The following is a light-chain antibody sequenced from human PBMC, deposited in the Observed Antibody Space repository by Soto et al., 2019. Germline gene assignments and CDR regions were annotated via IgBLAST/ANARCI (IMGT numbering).Light chain of an antibody. CDR2: EVS. J-gene: IGLJ1*01. Sequence: QSALTQPASVSGSPGQSITISCTGTSSDVGGYNYVSWYQQHPGKAPKLMIYEVSNRPSRVSNRFSGSKSGNTASLTISGLQAEDEADYYCSSYTRSSTLVFGTGTKETVL. V-gene: IGLV2-14*01. CDR1: SSDVGGYNY. CDR3: SSYTRSSTLV.